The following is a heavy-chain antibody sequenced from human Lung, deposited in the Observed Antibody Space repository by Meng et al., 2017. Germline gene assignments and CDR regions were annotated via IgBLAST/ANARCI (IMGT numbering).Heavy chain of an antibody. D-gene: IGHD6-25*01. CDR2: INPKSGDK. CDR1: GYSFPGHY. J-gene: IGHJ4*02. Sequence: VHVGQSGAEVNEPGRSVTVSCKPPGYSFPGHYLPWARRALGQEHEWMGRINPKSGDKHYAQKFQASITMTGDTSIRTAYMELSGLRSDDTAMYYCARDEDISAAGKLFGDYWGQGTLVTVSS. V-gene: IGHV1-2*06. CDR3: ARDEDISAAGKLFGDY.